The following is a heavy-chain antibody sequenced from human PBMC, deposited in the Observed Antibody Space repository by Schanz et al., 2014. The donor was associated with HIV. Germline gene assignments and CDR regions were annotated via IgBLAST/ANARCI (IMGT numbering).Heavy chain of an antibody. D-gene: IGHD6-19*01. CDR1: GFTFSSHW. V-gene: IGHV3-74*02. Sequence: EVQLVESGGGLVMPGGSLRLSCAASGFTFSSHWMHWVRQAPGKGLVWVSRINSNEGTTDYADSVKGRFTISRDNAKNTLYLQMNSLRAEDTAVYYCAKVAIHSSGWLPFDYWGQGTLVTVSS. J-gene: IGHJ4*02. CDR2: INSNEGTT. CDR3: AKVAIHSSGWLPFDY.